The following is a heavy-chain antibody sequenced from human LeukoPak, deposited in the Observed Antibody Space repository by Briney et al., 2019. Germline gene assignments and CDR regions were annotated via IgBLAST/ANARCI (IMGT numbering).Heavy chain of an antibody. Sequence: SVKVSCKASGGTFSSYAISWVRQAPGQGLEWMGGIIPIFGTANYAQKFQGRVTITADKSTSTAYMELSSLRSADTAVYYCARQTIAVRNWFDPWGQGTLVTVSS. V-gene: IGHV1-69*06. CDR2: IIPIFGTA. CDR1: GGTFSSYA. CDR3: ARQTIAVRNWFDP. D-gene: IGHD6-6*01. J-gene: IGHJ5*02.